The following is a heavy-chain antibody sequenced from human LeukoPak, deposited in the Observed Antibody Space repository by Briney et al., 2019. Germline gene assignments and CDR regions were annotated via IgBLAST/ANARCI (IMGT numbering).Heavy chain of an antibody. V-gene: IGHV3-23*01. CDR2: ISGSGGST. J-gene: IGHJ3*02. CDR1: GFTFSSYA. Sequence: GGSLRLSCAASGFTFSSYAMSWVRQAPGKGLEWVSAISGSGGSTYYADSVKGRFTISRDNSKNTLYLQMNSLRAEDTAVYYCAKLGLSGYLGNDAFDIWGQGTMVTVSS. D-gene: IGHD3-3*01. CDR3: AKLGLSGYLGNDAFDI.